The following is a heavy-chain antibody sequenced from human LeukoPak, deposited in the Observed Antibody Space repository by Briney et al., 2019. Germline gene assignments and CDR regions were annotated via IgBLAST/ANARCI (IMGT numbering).Heavy chain of an antibody. V-gene: IGHV4-39*01. D-gene: IGHD3-3*01. CDR3: ASRSSIWSGYQDTLYYFDS. CDR1: GGSISTSDYY. J-gene: IGHJ4*02. CDR2: INYSGST. Sequence: PSETLSLTCTVSGGSISTSDYYWGWIRQPPGKGLGWIGSINYSGSTHYNPSLKSRITISVDTSKNQFSLKLSSLTAADTAVYYCASRSSIWSGYQDTLYYFDSWGQGTLVTVSS.